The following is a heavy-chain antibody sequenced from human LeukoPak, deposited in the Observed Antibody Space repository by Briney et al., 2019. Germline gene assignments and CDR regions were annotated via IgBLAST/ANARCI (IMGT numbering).Heavy chain of an antibody. V-gene: IGHV6-1*01. CDR1: GDSVSSNSAA. CDR3: ARAMITFGGVIVIDY. D-gene: IGHD3-16*02. CDR2: TYYRSKWYN. J-gene: IGHJ4*02. Sequence: SQTLSLTCALSGDSVSSNSAAWNWIRQSPSRGLEWLGRTYYRSKWYNDYAVSVKSRITINPDTSKNQFSLQLNSVTPEDTAVYYCARAMITFGGVIVIDYWGQGTLVTVSS.